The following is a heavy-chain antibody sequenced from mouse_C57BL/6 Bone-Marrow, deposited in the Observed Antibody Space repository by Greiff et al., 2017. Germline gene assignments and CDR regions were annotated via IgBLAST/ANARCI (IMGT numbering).Heavy chain of an antibody. CDR1: GYTFTSYW. D-gene: IGHD2-3*01. CDR2: IDPYDSYT. Sequence: VQLQQPGAELVKPGASVKLSCKASGYTFTSYWMQWVKQRPGQGLEWIGEIDPYDSYTKYNQKFKGKATLTVDTSSSTAYMQPSSLTSEDSAVYYCARLWLLRGYAMDDWGQGTSVTVSS. CDR3: ARLWLLRGYAMDD. V-gene: IGHV1-50*01. J-gene: IGHJ4*01.